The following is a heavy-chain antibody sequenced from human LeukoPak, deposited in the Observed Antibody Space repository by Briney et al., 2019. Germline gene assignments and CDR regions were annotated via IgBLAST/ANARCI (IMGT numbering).Heavy chain of an antibody. CDR3: AKASVVVPPFFDY. J-gene: IGHJ4*02. V-gene: IGHV3-9*01. Sequence: GGSLRLFCAASGFTFDDYAMHWVRQAPGKGLEWVSGISWNSGSIGYADSVKGRFTISRDNAKNSLYLQMNSLRAEDTALYYCAKASVVVPPFFDYWGQGTLVTVSS. CDR1: GFTFDDYA. CDR2: ISWNSGSI. D-gene: IGHD2-2*01.